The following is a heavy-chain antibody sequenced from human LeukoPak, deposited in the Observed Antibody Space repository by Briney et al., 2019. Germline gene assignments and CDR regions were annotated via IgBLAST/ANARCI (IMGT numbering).Heavy chain of an antibody. J-gene: IGHJ6*03. CDR1: GGSFSGYY. D-gene: IGHD2-15*01. CDR2: INHSGST. V-gene: IGHV4-34*01. CDR3: ARGRVLARGHLGGYYYMDV. Sequence: SETLSLTCAVYGGSFSGYYWSWIRQPPGKGLEWIGEINHSGSTNYNPSLKSRVTISVDTSKNQFSLKLSSVTAADTAVYYCARGRVLARGHLGGYYYMDVWGKGTTVTVSS.